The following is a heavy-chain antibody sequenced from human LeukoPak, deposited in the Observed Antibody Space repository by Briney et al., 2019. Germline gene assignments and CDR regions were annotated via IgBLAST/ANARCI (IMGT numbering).Heavy chain of an antibody. D-gene: IGHD1-26*01. V-gene: IGHV1-2*02. CDR1: GYTFTDPY. Sequence: ASVKVSCKASGYTFTDPYIHWVRQAPGQGLEWMGWINPNSGDTNYAQKFQGRVTMTRDTSMMTAYMEIHNLRSEDTAVYYCARGRLGGFDSWGQGTLVTVSS. J-gene: IGHJ4*02. CDR3: ARGRLGGFDS. CDR2: INPNSGDT.